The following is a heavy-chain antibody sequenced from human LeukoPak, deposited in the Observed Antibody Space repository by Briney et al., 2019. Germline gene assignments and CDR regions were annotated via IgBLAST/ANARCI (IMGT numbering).Heavy chain of an antibody. D-gene: IGHD5-18*01. CDR2: ISGSGGST. CDR1: GFTFSSYA. V-gene: IGHV3-23*01. J-gene: IGHJ4*02. Sequence: GGSLRLSCAASGFTFSSYAMSWVRQAPGRGLEWVSAISGSGGSTYYADSVKGRFTISRDNSKNTLYLQMNSLRAEDTAVYYCAKYSVQLWDNFDYWGQGTLVTVSS. CDR3: AKYSVQLWDNFDY.